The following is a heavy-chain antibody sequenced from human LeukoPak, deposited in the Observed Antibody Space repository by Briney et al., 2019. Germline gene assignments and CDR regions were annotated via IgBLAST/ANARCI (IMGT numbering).Heavy chain of an antibody. V-gene: IGHV3-11*04. CDR3: ARELNGAFDP. CDR2: MSTSDSPI. CDR1: GYSISSGYY. J-gene: IGHJ5*02. D-gene: IGHD1-1*01. Sequence: LSLTCTVSGYSISSGYYWGWIRQPPGKGLEWVSYMSTSDSPIYYTDSVKGRFTISRDNAKNSLYLQMNSLRASDTAVYYCARELNGAFDPWGQGTLVTVSS.